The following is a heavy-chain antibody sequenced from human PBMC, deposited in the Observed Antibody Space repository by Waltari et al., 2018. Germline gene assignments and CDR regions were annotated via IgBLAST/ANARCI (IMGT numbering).Heavy chain of an antibody. Sequence: QVQLQQWGAGQLKPSETLSLTCAVYGASFSGYYWSWIRQPPGKGLEWIGEINHSGSTNDKPSLKNRLTRSLDTSKNQFSLKMRSVTAADTAVYYCARADRGRDGRYATPDWGPWGQGTLVTVSS. V-gene: IGHV4-34*01. J-gene: IGHJ5*02. CDR3: ARADRGRDGRYATPDWGP. CDR2: INHSGST. CDR1: GASFSGYY. D-gene: IGHD3-16*01.